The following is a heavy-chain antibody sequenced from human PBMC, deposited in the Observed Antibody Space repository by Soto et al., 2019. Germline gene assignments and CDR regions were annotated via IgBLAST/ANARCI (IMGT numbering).Heavy chain of an antibody. J-gene: IGHJ4*02. CDR1: GGSVNSGGYH. V-gene: IGHV4-61*08. Sequence: QVQLQESGPELVKPSETLSLTCNVPGGSVNSGGYHWNWIRQPPGKGLEWIGHISYRGSTTYNPSLRSRATMSVDASKSQFSLKLTSVTAADTAVYYCAREGEYGSPDCWGQGTLVTVSS. CDR3: AREGEYGSPDC. CDR2: ISYRGST. D-gene: IGHD3-16*01.